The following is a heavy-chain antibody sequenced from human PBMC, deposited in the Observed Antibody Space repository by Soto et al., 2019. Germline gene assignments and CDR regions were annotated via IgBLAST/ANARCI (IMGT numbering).Heavy chain of an antibody. CDR3: TRAPRPTSSGNGGF. CDR2: INDDGIST. J-gene: IGHJ4*02. V-gene: IGHV3-74*01. D-gene: IGHD1-26*01. CDR1: GFTFSMYW. Sequence: PGGSLRLSYSASGFTFSMYWMHWVRQVPGKGPEWVSRINDDGISTNYADSVKDRFTISRDNDKNTLYRQMNALRVEDLGFYYFTRAPRPTSSGNGGFWGQRP.